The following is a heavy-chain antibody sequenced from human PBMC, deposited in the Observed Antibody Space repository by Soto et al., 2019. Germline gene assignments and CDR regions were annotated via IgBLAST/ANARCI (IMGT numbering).Heavy chain of an antibody. J-gene: IGHJ5*02. V-gene: IGHV3-11*01. Sequence: QVQLVQSGGGLVKPGGSLRLSCGASGFTLSDFYMGWIRQAPGKGLEWVSHISSSGSTIYYIDSVKGRFTISRDNARNLLFLQMNSLRAEDTAVYYCARDGCTGRNCPWRWARPWVQGTLVAVSS. CDR3: ARDGCTGRNCPWRWARP. CDR1: GFTLSDFY. CDR2: ISSSGSTI. D-gene: IGHD2-15*01.